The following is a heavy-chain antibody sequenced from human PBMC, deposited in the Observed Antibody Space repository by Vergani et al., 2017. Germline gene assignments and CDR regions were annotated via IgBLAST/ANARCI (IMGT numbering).Heavy chain of an antibody. CDR2: INHSGDT. V-gene: IGHV4-38-2*01. CDR3: AGHRGSGGFFPSSYFYGMDV. Sequence: QVQLQESGPGLVKPSETLTLTCDVSDSSIMTNPYWGWFRQSPGKGLELIGCINHSGDTHYTSSLKSRVSISIVSSSKFSLSLTSVPAADTAIYYCAGHRGSGGFFPSSYFYGMDVWGHGTTVTVSS. D-gene: IGHD3-10*01. J-gene: IGHJ6*02. CDR1: DSSIMTNPY.